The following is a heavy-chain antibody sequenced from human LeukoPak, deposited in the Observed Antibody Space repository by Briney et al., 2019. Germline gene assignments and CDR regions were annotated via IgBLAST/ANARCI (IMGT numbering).Heavy chain of an antibody. Sequence: PGGSLRLSCAASGFTFSSYWMSWVRQAPGKGLEWVANIKQDGSEKYYVDSVKGRFTISRDNAKNSLYLQMNSLRAEDTAVYYCARFKDIVVVPAATGSLDYWGQGTLVTVSS. V-gene: IGHV3-7*01. CDR3: ARFKDIVVVPAATGSLDY. J-gene: IGHJ4*02. D-gene: IGHD2-2*01. CDR2: IKQDGSEK. CDR1: GFTFSSYW.